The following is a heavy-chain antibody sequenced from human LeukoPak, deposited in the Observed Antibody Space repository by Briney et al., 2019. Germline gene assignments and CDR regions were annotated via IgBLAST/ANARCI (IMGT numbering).Heavy chain of an antibody. CDR1: GFTFSSYS. J-gene: IGHJ4*02. CDR3: ARGQLWFGESAKYYFDY. Sequence: GGSLRLSCAASGFTFSSYSMNWVRQAPGKGLEWVSSISSSSSYIYYADSVKGRFTISRGNAKNSLYLQMNSLRAEDTAVYYCARGQLWFGESAKYYFDYWGQGTLVTVSS. D-gene: IGHD3-10*01. V-gene: IGHV3-21*01. CDR2: ISSSSSYI.